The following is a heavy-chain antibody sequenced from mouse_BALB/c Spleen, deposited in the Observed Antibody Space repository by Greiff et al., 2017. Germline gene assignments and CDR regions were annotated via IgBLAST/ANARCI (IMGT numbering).Heavy chain of an antibody. J-gene: IGHJ1*01. D-gene: IGHD1-1*01. CDR3: ARWDYGSSYFDV. CDR1: GYTFTSYW. Sequence: QVQLQQPGAELVKPGASVKLSCKASGYTFTSYWMHWVKQRPGQGLEWIGEINPSNGRTNYNEKFKSKATLTVDKSSSTAYMQLSSLTSEDSAVYYCARWDYGSSYFDVWGAGTTVTVAS. CDR2: INPSNGRT. V-gene: IGHV1S81*02.